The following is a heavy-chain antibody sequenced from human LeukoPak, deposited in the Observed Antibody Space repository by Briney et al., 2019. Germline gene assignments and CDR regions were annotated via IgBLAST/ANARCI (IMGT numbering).Heavy chain of an antibody. D-gene: IGHD2-2*01. J-gene: IGHJ6*02. CDR1: GFTFSSYG. Sequence: GGSLRLSCAASGFTFSSYGMHWVRQAPGKGLEWVAVISYDGSNKYCADSVKGRFTISRDNSKNTLYLQMNSLRAEDTAVYYCAKGPLGYCSSTSCLYYYYYGMDVWGQGTTVTVSS. CDR2: ISYDGSNK. CDR3: AKGPLGYCSSTSCLYYYYYGMDV. V-gene: IGHV3-30*18.